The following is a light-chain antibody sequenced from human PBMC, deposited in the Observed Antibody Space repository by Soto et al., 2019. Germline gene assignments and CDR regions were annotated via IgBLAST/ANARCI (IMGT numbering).Light chain of an antibody. Sequence: DIQMTQSPSSLSASVGDRVTITCRASQSISSYFNWYQQKPGKAPKVLIYAASNLQSRVPSRFNGSGSGTDFTLTISNLQPEDFASYYCQQSNSIPLTFGGGTKVEIK. V-gene: IGKV1-39*01. CDR2: AAS. J-gene: IGKJ4*01. CDR3: QQSNSIPLT. CDR1: QSISSY.